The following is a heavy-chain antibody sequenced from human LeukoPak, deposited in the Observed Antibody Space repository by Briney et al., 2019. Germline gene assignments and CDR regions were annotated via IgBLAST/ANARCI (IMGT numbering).Heavy chain of an antibody. V-gene: IGHV1-2*02. CDR3: ARIPTYYYDSSGYYDY. D-gene: IGHD3-22*01. Sequence: ASVKVSCKASGYTFTGYYMHWVRQAPGQGVEWMGWINPNSGGTNYAQKFQGRVTMTRDTSISTAYMELSRLRSDDTAVYYCARIPTYYYDSSGYYDYWGQGTLVTVSS. CDR2: INPNSGGT. CDR1: GYTFTGYY. J-gene: IGHJ4*02.